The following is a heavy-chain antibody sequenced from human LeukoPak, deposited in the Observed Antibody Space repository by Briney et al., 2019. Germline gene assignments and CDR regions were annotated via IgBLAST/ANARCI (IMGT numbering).Heavy chain of an antibody. J-gene: IGHJ4*02. V-gene: IGHV4-39*07. CDR2: IYYSGST. CDR1: GGSISSSSYY. CDR3: ARSYGQLVPIDY. Sequence: PSETLSLTCTVSGGSISSSSYYWGWIRQPPGKWLEWIGSIYYSGSTYYNPSLKSRVTISVDTSKNQFSLKLSSVTAADTAVYYCARSYGQLVPIDYWGQGTLVTVSS. D-gene: IGHD6-13*01.